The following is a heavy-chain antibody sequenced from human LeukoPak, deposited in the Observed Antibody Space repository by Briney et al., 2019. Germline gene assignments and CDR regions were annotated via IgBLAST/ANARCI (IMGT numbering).Heavy chain of an antibody. CDR1: GYTFTDHY. CDR3: ERDFRATFGGVMASAFDY. CDR2: INPVGGGT. V-gene: IGHV1-46*01. D-gene: IGHD3-16*01. J-gene: IGHJ4*02. Sequence: VASVKVSCKASGYTFTDHYMHWVRQAPGQGLEWMGIINPVGGGTTYAQHFQGRVTMTRDTSTSTVYMELRSLRSEDTAVYYCERDFRATFGGVMASAFDYWGQGTLVTVSP.